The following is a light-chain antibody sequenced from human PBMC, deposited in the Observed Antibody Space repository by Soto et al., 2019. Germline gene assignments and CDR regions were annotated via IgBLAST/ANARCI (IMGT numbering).Light chain of an antibody. CDR1: TSDSGAYNY. CDR3: SSFTTINTVVL. CDR2: DVT. V-gene: IGLV2-14*03. Sequence: QSALTQPASVSGSPGQSINISCTGTTSDSGAYNYVSWYQHHPGKAPKLLIYDVTDRPSGVSDRFSGSKSGNTASLTISGLHAEDEADYFCSSFTTINTVVLFGGGTKLTVL. J-gene: IGLJ2*01.